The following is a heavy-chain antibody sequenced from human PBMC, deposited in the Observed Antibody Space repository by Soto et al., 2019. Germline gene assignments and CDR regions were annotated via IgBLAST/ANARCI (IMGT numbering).Heavy chain of an antibody. J-gene: IGHJ6*02. CDR3: ARGGGRYYYDSSGYLPLNYYYYGMDV. Sequence: PGGSLRLSCTASGFTFSSYWMSWFRQAPGKGLEWVANIKQDGSEKYYVDSVKGRFTISRDNAKNSLYLQMNSLRAEDTAVYYCARGGGRYYYDSSGYLPLNYYYYGMDVWGQGTTVTVSS. CDR2: IKQDGSEK. D-gene: IGHD3-22*01. CDR1: GFTFSSYW. V-gene: IGHV3-7*01.